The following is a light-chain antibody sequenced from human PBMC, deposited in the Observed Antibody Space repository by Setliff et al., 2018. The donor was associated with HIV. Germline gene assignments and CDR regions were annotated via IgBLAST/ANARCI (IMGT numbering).Light chain of an antibody. J-gene: IGLJ1*01. CDR1: SSDVGGYNY. CDR2: EVS. V-gene: IGLV2-8*01. Sequence: QSVLTQPPSASGSPGQSVTISCTGTSSDVGGYNYVSWYQQHTGKAPKLMIYEVSKRPSGVPDRFSGSKSGNTASLTVSGLQAEYEADYFCNSYTSSSTLYVFGTGTKVTVL. CDR3: NSYTSSSTLYV.